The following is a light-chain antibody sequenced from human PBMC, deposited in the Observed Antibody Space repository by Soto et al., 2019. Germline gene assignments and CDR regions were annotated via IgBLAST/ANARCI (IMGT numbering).Light chain of an antibody. CDR1: YSDVGAYTY. CDR2: GVS. CDR3: SSYTTSSTYV. Sequence: QPASVSGSPGQSITISCTGTYSDVGAYTYVSWYQHHPGKAPKLMVSGVSNRPSGVSDRFSGSKSGNTASLTISGLQAEDEADYYCSSYTTSSTYVFGTGTKLTVL. V-gene: IGLV2-14*03. J-gene: IGLJ1*01.